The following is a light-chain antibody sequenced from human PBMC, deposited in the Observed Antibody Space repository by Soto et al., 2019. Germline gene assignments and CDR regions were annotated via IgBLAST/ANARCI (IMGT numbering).Light chain of an antibody. Sequence: EIVMTQFPATLSVSPGERATLSGRASQSVRRNLAWYQQTPGQAPRLLXYGASTRADGIPARFSGSGSGTELTLTISSLQSEDFAVYYCQHYNNWPTITFGQGTRLEIK. V-gene: IGKV3-15*01. CDR3: QHYNNWPTIT. J-gene: IGKJ5*01. CDR2: GAS. CDR1: QSVRRN.